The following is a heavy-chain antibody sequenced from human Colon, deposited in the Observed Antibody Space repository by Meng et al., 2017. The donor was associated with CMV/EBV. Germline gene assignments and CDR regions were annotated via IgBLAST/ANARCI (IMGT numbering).Heavy chain of an antibody. Sequence: GGSLRLSCAASGFTFSSYAMSWVRQAPGKGLEWVSGISIIGGSTYYADSVKGRFTISRDNSKNTLYLQMNSLRVEDSAVYYCAKAHDIVISRGMDVWGQGTTVTVSS. CDR2: ISIIGGST. CDR3: AKAHDIVISRGMDV. V-gene: IGHV3-23*01. D-gene: IGHD2/OR15-2a*01. CDR1: GFTFSSYA. J-gene: IGHJ6*02.